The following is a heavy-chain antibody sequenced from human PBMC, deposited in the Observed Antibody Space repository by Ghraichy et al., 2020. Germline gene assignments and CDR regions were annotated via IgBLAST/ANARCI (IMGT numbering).Heavy chain of an antibody. Sequence: SETLSLTCTVSGGSISSYYWSWIRQPPGKGLEWIGYIYYSGSTNYNPSLKSRVTISVDTSKNQFSLKLSSVTAADTAVYYCARGGYSSGWYERDDTFDYWGQGTLVTVSS. CDR1: GGSISSYY. CDR3: ARGGYSSGWYERDDTFDY. D-gene: IGHD6-19*01. V-gene: IGHV4-59*01. CDR2: IYYSGST. J-gene: IGHJ4*02.